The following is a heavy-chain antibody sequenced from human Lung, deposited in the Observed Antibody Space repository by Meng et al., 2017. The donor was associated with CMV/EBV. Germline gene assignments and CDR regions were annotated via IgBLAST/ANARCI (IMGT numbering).Heavy chain of an antibody. V-gene: IGHV3-21*01. Sequence: SXAASGFTFSSFSMNWVRQAPGKGLEWVSSISGGSNYIYYADSVKGRFTISRDNAKNSLYLQMNSLRAEDTAVYYCARNSFRGSGSYYTYWGQGXLVTVSS. CDR2: ISGGSNYI. J-gene: IGHJ4*02. D-gene: IGHD3-10*01. CDR3: ARNSFRGSGSYYTY. CDR1: GFTFSSFS.